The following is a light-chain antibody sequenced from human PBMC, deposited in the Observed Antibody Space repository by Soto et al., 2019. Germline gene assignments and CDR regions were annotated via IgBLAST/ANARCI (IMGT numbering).Light chain of an antibody. CDR1: TGTVTSGHY. Sequence: QAVVTQEPALTVSPGGTVTLTCGSSTGTVTSGHYPYWFLQKPGQAPTTLIYDAINKYSWTPARFSGSLLGGKAALTLSGTQPEDEADYYCLLSYCGVRIFGKGTKLTVL. J-gene: IGLJ2*01. V-gene: IGLV7-46*01. CDR3: LLSYCGVRI. CDR2: DAI.